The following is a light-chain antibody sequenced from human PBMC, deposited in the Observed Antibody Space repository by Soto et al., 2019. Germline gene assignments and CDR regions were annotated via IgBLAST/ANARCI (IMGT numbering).Light chain of an antibody. V-gene: IGKV1-39*01. CDR3: QQSYRTPPIA. J-gene: IGKJ5*01. Sequence: IQMPQSPSSHRASVGYGESVDCRVSQSMSSYLNWYQQKPGKAPKLLIYAASSLQSGVPSRFSGSGSGTDFTLTISSLQPEDFATYYCQQSYRTPPIAFGQGTRLEIK. CDR2: AAS. CDR1: QSMSSY.